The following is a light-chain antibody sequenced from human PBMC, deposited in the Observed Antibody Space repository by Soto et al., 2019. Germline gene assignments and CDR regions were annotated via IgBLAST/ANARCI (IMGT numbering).Light chain of an antibody. CDR2: DVS. Sequence: QSALTQPASVSGSPGQSITISCTGTSSDVGGYNYVSWYQQHPGKAPKLMIYDVSNRPSGVSNRFSGSKSGTTASLTISGLQAEDEADYYCSSYTSSGTLYVFGTGTKVTVL. CDR1: SSDVGGYNY. CDR3: SSYTSSGTLYV. V-gene: IGLV2-14*01. J-gene: IGLJ1*01.